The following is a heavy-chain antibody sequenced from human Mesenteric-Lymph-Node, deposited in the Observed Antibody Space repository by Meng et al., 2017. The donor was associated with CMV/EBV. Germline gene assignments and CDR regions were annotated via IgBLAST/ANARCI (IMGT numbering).Heavy chain of an antibody. V-gene: IGHV5-51*01. CDR2: IYPGDSDT. CDR1: GYSFTSYW. Sequence: GGSLRLSCKGSGYSFTSYWIAWVRQMPGKGLEWMGIIYPGDSDTRYSPSFQGQVTISADKSVSTAYLQWSSLKASDTALYYCARRPTHYYGMDVWGQGTTVTSP. J-gene: IGHJ6*02. CDR3: ARRPTHYYGMDV.